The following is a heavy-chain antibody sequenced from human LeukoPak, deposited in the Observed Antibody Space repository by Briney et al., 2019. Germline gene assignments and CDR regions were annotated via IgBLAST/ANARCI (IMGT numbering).Heavy chain of an antibody. D-gene: IGHD4-23*01. CDR1: GYTFTSYD. CDR2: INTNTGNP. Sequence: ASVKVSCKASGYTFTSYDINWVRQAPGQGLEWMGWINTNTGNPTYAQGFTGRFVFSLDTSVSTAYLQISSLKAEDTAVYYCARDVYGGNFDAFDIWGQGTMVTVSS. V-gene: IGHV7-4-1*02. J-gene: IGHJ3*02. CDR3: ARDVYGGNFDAFDI.